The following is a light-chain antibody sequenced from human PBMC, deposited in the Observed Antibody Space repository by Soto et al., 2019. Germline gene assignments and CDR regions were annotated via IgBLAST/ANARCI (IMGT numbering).Light chain of an antibody. Sequence: EIVMTQSPATLSVSPGERATLSCRASQSVNSNFAWYRQKPGQAPRLLISDASTRATGVPARFSGSGSGTEFALTTSSLQSEDSVIYYCQQYNFWPPLTFGGGTKVEIK. V-gene: IGKV3-15*01. CDR2: DAS. J-gene: IGKJ4*01. CDR1: QSVNSN. CDR3: QQYNFWPPLT.